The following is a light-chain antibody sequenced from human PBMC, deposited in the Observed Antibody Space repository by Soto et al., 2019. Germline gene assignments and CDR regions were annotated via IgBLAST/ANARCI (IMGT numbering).Light chain of an antibody. CDR1: QSLLHSNGYNY. Sequence: DIVMTQSPLSLPVTPGEPASLSCRSSQSLLHSNGYNYLDWYLKKPGQSPQLLIFLGSNRASGVPDRMSGSGSGTDFTLKISRVEAEDVGVYFCLQTLQSPLTFGGGTKVEIK. CDR2: LGS. CDR3: LQTLQSPLT. V-gene: IGKV2-28*01. J-gene: IGKJ4*01.